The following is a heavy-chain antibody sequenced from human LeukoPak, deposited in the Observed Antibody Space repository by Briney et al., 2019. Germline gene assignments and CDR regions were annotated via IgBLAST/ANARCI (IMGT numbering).Heavy chain of an antibody. D-gene: IGHD3-3*01. V-gene: IGHV3-7*01. CDR1: GFTSSSYW. J-gene: IGHJ4*02. Sequence: GGSLRLSCAASGFTSSSYWVSWVRQAPGKGLEWVANIKQDGSEKYYVDSVKGRFTISRDNAKNSLYLQMNSLRAEDTAVYYCARVGSHYDFWSGYLGGSSDYWGQGTLVTVSS. CDR3: ARVGSHYDFWSGYLGGSSDY. CDR2: IKQDGSEK.